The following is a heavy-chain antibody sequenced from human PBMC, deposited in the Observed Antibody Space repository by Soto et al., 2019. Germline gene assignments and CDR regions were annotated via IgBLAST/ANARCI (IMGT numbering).Heavy chain of an antibody. J-gene: IGHJ4*02. V-gene: IGHV1-18*03. D-gene: IGHD1-26*01. CDR2: ISAYNGNT. CDR1: GYTFTSYG. CDR3: ARPEAGGIVAYDY. Sequence: ASVKVSCKASGYTFTSYGISWVRQAPGQGFEWMGWISAYNGNTNYAQKLQGRVTMTTDSSTSTAYMELRSLRSDDMAVYYCARPEAGGIVAYDYWGQGTLVTVSS.